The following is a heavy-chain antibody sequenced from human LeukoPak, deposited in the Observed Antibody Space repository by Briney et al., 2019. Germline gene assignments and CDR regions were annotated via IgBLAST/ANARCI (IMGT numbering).Heavy chain of an antibody. CDR2: ISGSGGST. CDR1: GFTFSSYA. D-gene: IGHD1-26*01. V-gene: IGHV3-23*01. Sequence: GGSLRLSCAASGFTFSSYAMSWVRQAPGKGLEWVSAISGSGGSTYYADSVKGRFTISRDNSKNTPYLQMNSLRAEDTAVYYCARPLEWELGGPDYWGQGTLVTVSS. CDR3: ARPLEWELGGPDY. J-gene: IGHJ4*02.